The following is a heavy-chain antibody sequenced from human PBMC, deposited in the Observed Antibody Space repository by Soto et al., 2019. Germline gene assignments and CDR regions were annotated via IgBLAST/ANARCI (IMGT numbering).Heavy chain of an antibody. D-gene: IGHD3-3*01. J-gene: IGHJ6*02. CDR1: GFTFDDYT. CDR2: ISWDGGST. V-gene: IGHV3-43*01. CDR3: AKEDFWSGPDYYYRMAV. Sequence: PGGSLRLSCAASGFTFDDYTMHWVRQAPGKGLEWVSLISWDGGSTYYADSVKGRFTISRDNSKNSLYLQMNSLRTEDTALYYCAKEDFWSGPDYYYRMAVWGQGTTVTVYS.